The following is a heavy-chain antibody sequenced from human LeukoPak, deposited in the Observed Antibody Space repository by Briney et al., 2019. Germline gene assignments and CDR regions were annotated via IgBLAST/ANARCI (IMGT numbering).Heavy chain of an antibody. CDR3: ASGEGAY. CDR1: GFTFNNYC. J-gene: IGHJ4*02. CDR2: ISYDGSDK. Sequence: GGSLRLSCAASGFTFNNYCMNWVRQAPGKGLEWVAVISYDGSDKYYADSVKGRFTISRDNSKNTLYLQMNSPRAEDTAVYYCASGEGAYWGQGTLVTVSS. D-gene: IGHD3-16*01. V-gene: IGHV3-30*03.